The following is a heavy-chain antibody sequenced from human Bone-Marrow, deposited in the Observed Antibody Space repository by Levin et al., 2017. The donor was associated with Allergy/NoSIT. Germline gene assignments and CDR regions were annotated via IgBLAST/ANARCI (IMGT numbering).Heavy chain of an antibody. V-gene: IGHV3-21*01. CDR2: ISSSSIYI. Sequence: GESLKISCAASGFTFSSYSINWVRQAPGKGLEWVSSISSSSIYIYYADSVKGRFTISRDNAKNSLYLQMNSLRAEDTAVYYCARGVVAGSGIYYFDYWGQGTLVTVSS. CDR1: GFTFSSYS. D-gene: IGHD2-15*01. CDR3: ARGVVAGSGIYYFDY. J-gene: IGHJ4*02.